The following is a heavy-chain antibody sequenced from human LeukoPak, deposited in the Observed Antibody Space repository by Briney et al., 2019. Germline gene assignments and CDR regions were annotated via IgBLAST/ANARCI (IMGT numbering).Heavy chain of an antibody. CDR2: ISAYNGNT. D-gene: IGHD1-26*01. J-gene: IGHJ4*02. CDR1: GYTFTSYG. Sequence: ASVKVSCKASGYTFTSYGISWVRQAPGQGLGWMGWISAYNGNTNYAQKLQGRVTMTTDTSTSTAYMELRSLRADDTAVYYCARGPVGAANLRFDYWGQGTLVTVSS. CDR3: ARGPVGAANLRFDY. V-gene: IGHV1-18*04.